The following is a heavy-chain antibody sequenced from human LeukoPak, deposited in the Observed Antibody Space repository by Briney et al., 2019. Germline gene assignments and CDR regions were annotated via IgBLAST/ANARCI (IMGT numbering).Heavy chain of an antibody. Sequence: PSETLSLTCTVSGGSISSSNYYWGWIRQPPGKGLEWIGSIYYSGSTYYNPSLKSRVSISVDKSKNQFSLKLISVTAADTAVYYCARERQIAVVTGSTFDLWGPGALVIVSA. CDR1: GGSISSSNYY. CDR2: IYYSGST. J-gene: IGHJ3*01. CDR3: ARERQIAVVTGSTFDL. D-gene: IGHD1-14*01. V-gene: IGHV4-39*07.